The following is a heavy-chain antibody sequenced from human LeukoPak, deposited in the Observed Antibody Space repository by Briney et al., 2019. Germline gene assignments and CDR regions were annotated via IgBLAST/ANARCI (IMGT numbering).Heavy chain of an antibody. Sequence: SQTLSLTXTVSGGSISSGDYYWSWIRQPPGKGLDWIGYIYYSGSTYYNPSLKSRVTISVDTSKNQFSLKLSSVTAADTAVYYCASADYYGSGSYPPFDYWGQGTLVTVSS. J-gene: IGHJ4*02. CDR1: GGSISSGDYY. CDR3: ASADYYGSGSYPPFDY. D-gene: IGHD3-10*01. CDR2: IYYSGST. V-gene: IGHV4-30-4*08.